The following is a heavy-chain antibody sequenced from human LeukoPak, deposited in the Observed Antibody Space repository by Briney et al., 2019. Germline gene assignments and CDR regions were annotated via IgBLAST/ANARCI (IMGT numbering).Heavy chain of an antibody. CDR2: INWNGGST. CDR1: GFTFDDYG. Sequence: GGSLGLSCAASGFTFDDYGMSWVRQAPGKGLEWVSGINWNGGSTGYADSVKGRFTISRDNAKNSLYLQMNSLRAEDTALYYCASFYYGSGSYSLAVDYWGQGTLVTVSS. CDR3: ASFYYGSGSYSLAVDY. D-gene: IGHD3-10*01. J-gene: IGHJ4*02. V-gene: IGHV3-20*04.